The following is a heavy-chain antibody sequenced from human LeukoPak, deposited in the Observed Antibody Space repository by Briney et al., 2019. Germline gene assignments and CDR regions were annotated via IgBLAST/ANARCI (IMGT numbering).Heavy chain of an antibody. CDR2: ISYDGSNK. Sequence: GGSLRLSCAASGFTFSSYGMHRVRQAPGKGLEWVAVISYDGSNKYYADSVKGRFTISRDNAKNSLYLQMNSLRAEDTAVYYCARERSRLHAFDIWGQGTMVTVSS. CDR1: GFTFSSYG. J-gene: IGHJ3*02. CDR3: ARERSRLHAFDI. V-gene: IGHV3-30*12. D-gene: IGHD2-21*02.